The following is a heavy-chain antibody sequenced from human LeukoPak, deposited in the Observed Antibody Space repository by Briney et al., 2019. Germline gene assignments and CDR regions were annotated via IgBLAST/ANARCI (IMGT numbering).Heavy chain of an antibody. Sequence: PSETLSLTCTVSGYSISTWYYWGWIRQPPGKGLEWIGYIYYSGSTNYNPSLKSRVTISVDTSKNQFSLKLSSVTAADTAVYYCATTLRSGFDYWGQGTLVTVSS. V-gene: IGHV4-59*01. D-gene: IGHD4-17*01. CDR3: ATTLRSGFDY. CDR2: IYYSGST. CDR1: GYSISTWYY. J-gene: IGHJ4*02.